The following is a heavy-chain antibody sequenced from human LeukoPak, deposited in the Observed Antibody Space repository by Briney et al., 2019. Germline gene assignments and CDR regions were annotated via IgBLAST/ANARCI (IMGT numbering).Heavy chain of an antibody. Sequence: SETLSLTCTVSGGSISSYYWSWIRQPPGKGLEWIGYIYYSGSTNYNPSLKSRVTISVDTSKKQFSLKLSSVTAADTAVYYCARVSYDSSGYYHMVWFDPWGQGTLVTVSS. CDR2: IYYSGST. J-gene: IGHJ5*02. CDR3: ARVSYDSSGYYHMVWFDP. CDR1: GGSISSYY. D-gene: IGHD3-22*01. V-gene: IGHV4-59*01.